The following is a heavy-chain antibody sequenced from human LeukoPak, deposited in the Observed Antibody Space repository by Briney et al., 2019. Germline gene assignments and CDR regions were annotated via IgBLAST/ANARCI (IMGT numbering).Heavy chain of an antibody. V-gene: IGHV1-2*02. CDR1: GYSFTDYY. D-gene: IGHD1-26*01. Sequence: ASVKVSCKASGYSFTDYYMRWVRQAPGQGLEWMGWVNPNSGGTNYAQKFQGRVTMTRDTSISTAYMELSRLRSDDTAVYYCAGGGSYLFPPTNWGQGTLVTVSS. CDR2: VNPNSGGT. J-gene: IGHJ4*02. CDR3: AGGGSYLFPPTN.